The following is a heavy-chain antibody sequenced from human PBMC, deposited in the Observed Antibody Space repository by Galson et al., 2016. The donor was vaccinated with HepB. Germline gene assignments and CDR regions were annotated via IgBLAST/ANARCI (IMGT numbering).Heavy chain of an antibody. CDR2: IVVSNDET. V-gene: IGHV1-58*02. CDR3: AAEYPSQLLWQYYGMDV. Sequence: SVKVSCKASGFSFSRSAIQWVRQARGRRPEWIGRIVVSNDETIHAEKFAERVTMTTDPSTDTAHRELRSLTPDDTAVYYCAAEYPSQLLWQYYGMDVWGQGTAVIVS. J-gene: IGHJ6*02. D-gene: IGHD2/OR15-2a*01. CDR1: GFSFSRSA.